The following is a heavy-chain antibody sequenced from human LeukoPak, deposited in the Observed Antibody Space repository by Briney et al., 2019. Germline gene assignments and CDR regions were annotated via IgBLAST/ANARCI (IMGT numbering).Heavy chain of an antibody. J-gene: IGHJ4*02. CDR2: INWNGGST. CDR3: ARGFVEITQFDY. Sequence: GGSLRLSCVASGFTFDDYGMSWVRQLPGKGLEWVAGINWNGGSTGYADSVKGRFTISRDTAEKSLYLQMDSLRAEDAALYYCARGFVEITQFDYWGQGALVTVSS. CDR1: GFTFDDYG. D-gene: IGHD3-10*01. V-gene: IGHV3-20*04.